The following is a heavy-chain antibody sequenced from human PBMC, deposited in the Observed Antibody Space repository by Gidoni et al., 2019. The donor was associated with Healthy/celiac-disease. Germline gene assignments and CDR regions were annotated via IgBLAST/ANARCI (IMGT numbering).Heavy chain of an antibody. D-gene: IGHD6-19*01. Sequence: EVQLVQSGAEVKKPGESLKISCKGSGYSFTSYWIGGVRQMPGKGLEWMGIIYPGDYDTRYSPSFQVQVTISADKSISTAYLQWSSLKASDTAMYYCARPPDGAVASEYFQHWGQGTLVTVSS. CDR3: ARPPDGAVASEYFQH. J-gene: IGHJ1*01. CDR2: IYPGDYDT. CDR1: GYSFTSYW. V-gene: IGHV5-51*01.